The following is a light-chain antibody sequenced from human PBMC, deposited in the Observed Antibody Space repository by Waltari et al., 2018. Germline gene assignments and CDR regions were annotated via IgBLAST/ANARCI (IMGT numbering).Light chain of an antibody. CDR2: KDT. CDR1: ALPQQY. CDR3: LSAYSGGSQGV. Sequence: SYELTQPPSVSVSPGQTAKIPCSGDALPQQYTYWYQQKPGQAPLRVIYKDTERPSGIPERFSGSSSGTTVTLTISGVQAEDEADYYCLSAYSGGSQGVFGGGTKLTVL. J-gene: IGLJ2*01. V-gene: IGLV3-25*03.